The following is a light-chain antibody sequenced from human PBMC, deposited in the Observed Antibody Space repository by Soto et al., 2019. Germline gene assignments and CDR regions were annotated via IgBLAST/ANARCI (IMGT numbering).Light chain of an antibody. Sequence: EIVLTQSPGTLSLSPGERATLSCRASQSGSSSYLAWYQQKPGQAPRLLIYGASSRAIGIPDRFSGSGSGTDFTLTISRLEPDDFAVYYCQQYGSSVLTFGGGTNVDIK. CDR2: GAS. CDR1: QSGSSSY. J-gene: IGKJ4*01. V-gene: IGKV3-20*01. CDR3: QQYGSSVLT.